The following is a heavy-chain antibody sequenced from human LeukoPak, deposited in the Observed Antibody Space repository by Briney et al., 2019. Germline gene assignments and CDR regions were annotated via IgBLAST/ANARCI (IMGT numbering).Heavy chain of an antibody. Sequence: ASVKVSCKASGGTFSSYAISWVRQAPGQGLEWMGGIIPIFGTANYAQKFQGRVTITADESTSTAYMELSSLRSEDTAVYYCARDDYYDSSGCLAYWGQGTLVTVSS. CDR3: ARDDYYDSSGCLAY. V-gene: IGHV1-69*13. D-gene: IGHD3-22*01. CDR1: GGTFSSYA. CDR2: IIPIFGTA. J-gene: IGHJ4*02.